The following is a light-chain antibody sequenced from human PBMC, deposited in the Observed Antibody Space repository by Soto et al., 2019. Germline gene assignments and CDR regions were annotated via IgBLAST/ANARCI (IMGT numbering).Light chain of an antibody. V-gene: IGKV1-12*01. J-gene: IGKJ3*01. CDR2: GAS. Sequence: DIPMTQSPSSVSASAGDRVTITCRASQGISNWLAWYQQKPGKAPKLLIYGASSLQSGVPSRFSGSGSGTDFSLTISSLQPADFATYYCQQTNSFPLTFGPGTKVDIE. CDR1: QGISNW. CDR3: QQTNSFPLT.